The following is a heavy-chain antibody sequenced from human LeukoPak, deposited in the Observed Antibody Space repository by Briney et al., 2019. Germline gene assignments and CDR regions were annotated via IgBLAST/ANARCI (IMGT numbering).Heavy chain of an antibody. V-gene: IGHV3-53*01. J-gene: IGHJ4*02. CDR3: ATAAYDSGSYIVNHDY. CDR2: IYRDDTT. CDR1: GFTVSSNY. D-gene: IGHD3-22*01. Sequence: GGSLRLSCAASGFTVSSNYMSWVRQAPGKGLEWVSVIYRDDTTYYADSVKGRFTISRDNSKNTLYRQMSSVRAEDTAVYYCATAAYDSGSYIVNHDYWGQGTLVTVSS.